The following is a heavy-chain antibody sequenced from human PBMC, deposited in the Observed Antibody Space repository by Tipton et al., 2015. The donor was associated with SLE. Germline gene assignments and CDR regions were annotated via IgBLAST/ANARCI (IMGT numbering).Heavy chain of an antibody. D-gene: IGHD6-6*01. Sequence: TLSLTCTVSGFSISSGYYWGWIRQPPGKGLEWIGSIYHSGNTYYNPSLKSRVNVSIDTSRNEVFLRLSSVTAADTAMYYCARHRGGSTSSGVDYWGQGTLVTVSS. CDR2: IYHSGNT. CDR1: GFSISSGYY. V-gene: IGHV4-38-2*02. CDR3: ARHRGGSTSSGVDY. J-gene: IGHJ4*02.